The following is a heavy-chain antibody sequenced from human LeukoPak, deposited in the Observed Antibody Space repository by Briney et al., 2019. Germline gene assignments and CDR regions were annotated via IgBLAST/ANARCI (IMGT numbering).Heavy chain of an antibody. CDR1: GSTFSSYA. J-gene: IGHJ6*02. Sequence: GASVKVSCKASGSTFSSYAISWVRQAPGQGLEWMGRIIPILGIANYAQKFQGRVTITADKSTSTAYMELSSLRSEDTAVYYCARILRDSSSWYRRGYYGMDVWGQGTTVTVSS. CDR2: IIPILGIA. CDR3: ARILRDSSSWYRRGYYGMDV. D-gene: IGHD6-13*01. V-gene: IGHV1-69*04.